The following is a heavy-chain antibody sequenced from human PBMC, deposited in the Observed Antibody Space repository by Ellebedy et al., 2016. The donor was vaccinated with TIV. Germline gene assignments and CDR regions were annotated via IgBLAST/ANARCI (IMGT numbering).Heavy chain of an antibody. CDR3: ARDGAPTGLRFLEWLESLDNWFDP. CDR2: ISYDGSNK. V-gene: IGHV3-30*03. Sequence: GESLKISCAASGFTFSSYGMHWVRQAPGKGLEWVAVISYDGSNKYYADSVKGRFTISRDNSKNTLYLQMNSLRAEDTAVYYCARDGAPTGLRFLEWLESLDNWFDPWGQGTLVTVSS. D-gene: IGHD3-3*01. CDR1: GFTFSSYG. J-gene: IGHJ5*02.